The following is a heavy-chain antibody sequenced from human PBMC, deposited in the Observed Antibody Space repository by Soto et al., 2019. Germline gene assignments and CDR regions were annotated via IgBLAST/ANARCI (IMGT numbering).Heavy chain of an antibody. CDR2: IYSGGST. V-gene: IGHV3-66*01. CDR3: ARGGAPGYCSSTSCLAFDY. CDR1: GFTVSSNY. Sequence: PGGSLRLSCAASGFTVSSNYMSWVRQAPGKGLEWVSVIYSGGSTYYADSVKGRFTISRDNSKNTLYLQMNSLRAEDTAVYYCARGGAPGYCSSTSCLAFDYWGQGTLVTVSS. D-gene: IGHD2-2*01. J-gene: IGHJ4*02.